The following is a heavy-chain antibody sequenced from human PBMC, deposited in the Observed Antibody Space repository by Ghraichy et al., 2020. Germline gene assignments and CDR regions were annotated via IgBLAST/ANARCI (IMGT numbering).Heavy chain of an antibody. CDR3: VRGMSIFTASALDV. CDR2: VRSDGST. D-gene: IGHD3-3*02. J-gene: IGHJ6*02. CDR1: GDSFKTYF. Sequence: SETLSLTCTLTGDSFKTYFWSWIRQCPGKGQQWIGHVRSDGSTKYNPSFGNRVTLSVDTTNQQFSLSLRAATSADTAVYYCVRGMSIFTASALDVWGLGTTVTVSS. V-gene: IGHV4-59*03.